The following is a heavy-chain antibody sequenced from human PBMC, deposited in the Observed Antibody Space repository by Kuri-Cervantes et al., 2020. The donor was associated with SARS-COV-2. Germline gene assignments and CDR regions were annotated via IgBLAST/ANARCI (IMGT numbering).Heavy chain of an antibody. J-gene: IGHJ6*02. V-gene: IGHV4-34*01. CDR2: INHSGST. Sequence: SETLSLTCAVYGGSFSGYYWSWIRQPPGKGLEWIGEINHSGSTNYNPSLKSRVTISVDTSKNQFSLKLSSVTAADTAVYYCARRGFGDFYYGMDVWGQGTTVTVSS. CDR3: ARRGFGDFYYGMDV. D-gene: IGHD3-10*01. CDR1: GGSFSGYY.